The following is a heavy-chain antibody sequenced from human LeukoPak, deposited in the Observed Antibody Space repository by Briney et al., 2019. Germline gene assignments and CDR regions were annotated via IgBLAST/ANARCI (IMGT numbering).Heavy chain of an antibody. D-gene: IGHD1-26*01. J-gene: IGHJ6*03. CDR3: ARTGGSFYFYYYMDV. Sequence: GASVKVSCKASGYTFTSYDINWVRQATGQGLEWMGWMNPNSGNTGYAQKFQGRVTMTRNTSISTAYMELSSLRSEDTAVYYCARTGGSFYFYYYMDVWGKGTTVTVSS. V-gene: IGHV1-8*01. CDR1: GYTFTSYD. CDR2: MNPNSGNT.